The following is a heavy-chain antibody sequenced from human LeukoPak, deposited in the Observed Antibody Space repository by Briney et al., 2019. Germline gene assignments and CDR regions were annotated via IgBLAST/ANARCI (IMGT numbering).Heavy chain of an antibody. CDR1: GVTFSTYA. Sequence: PGGSLRLSCAASGVTFSTYAMSWVRQTPGKGLEWISSISVGGGSSFHRDSVKGRFTISRDETTNTVYLEMSSMTVKDTAVYYCVGSPFTVLSPIDYWGQGTLVIVSS. V-gene: IGHV3-23*01. D-gene: IGHD2-8*02. CDR3: VGSPFTVLSPIDY. CDR2: ISVGGGSS. J-gene: IGHJ4*02.